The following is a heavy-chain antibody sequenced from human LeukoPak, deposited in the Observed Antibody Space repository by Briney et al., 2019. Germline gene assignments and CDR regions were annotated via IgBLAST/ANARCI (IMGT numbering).Heavy chain of an antibody. Sequence: GGSLRLSCAASGFTFSAYSMTWVRQAPGKGLEWVASISSGSTYIYHADSVKGRFTISRADDKNSLYLQMNSLRVEDTAVYYCTRERVGAAWYVNWGPGTLITVSS. CDR3: TRERVGAAWYVN. CDR2: ISSGSTYI. CDR1: GFTFSAYS. J-gene: IGHJ4*02. D-gene: IGHD1-26*01. V-gene: IGHV3-21*01.